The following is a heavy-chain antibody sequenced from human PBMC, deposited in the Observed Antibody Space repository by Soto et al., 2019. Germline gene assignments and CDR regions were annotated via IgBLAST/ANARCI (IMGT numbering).Heavy chain of an antibody. Sequence: QVQLQESGPGLVKPSQTLSLTCTVSGGSVSRSGYYWSWIRQPPGKGLEWIGYVYYSGNTYYNPSLKNQISISRDTSKNQFSLKLSSVTAADTAVYYCARASSSWYFDYWGQGTLVAVSS. CDR2: VYYSGNT. CDR3: ARASSSWYFDY. J-gene: IGHJ4*02. CDR1: GGSVSRSGYY. V-gene: IGHV4-31*01. D-gene: IGHD6-13*01.